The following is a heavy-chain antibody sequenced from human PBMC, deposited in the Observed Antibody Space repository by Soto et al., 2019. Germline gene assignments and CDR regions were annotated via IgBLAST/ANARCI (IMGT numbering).Heavy chain of an antibody. D-gene: IGHD3-3*02. Sequence: EVQLLESGGGLVQPGGSLRLSCAASGFTFSSYAMSWVRQAPGKGLEWVSAISGSGGSTYYADSVKGRFTISRDNSKTTLYLQMNSLRAEDTAVYCCAHFPSSSVAQDYWGQGTLVTVSS. CDR1: GFTFSSYA. J-gene: IGHJ4*02. CDR2: ISGSGGST. CDR3: AHFPSSSVAQDY. V-gene: IGHV3-23*01.